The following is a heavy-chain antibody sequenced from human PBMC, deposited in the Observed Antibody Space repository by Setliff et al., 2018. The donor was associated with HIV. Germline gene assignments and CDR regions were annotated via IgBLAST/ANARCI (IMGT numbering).Heavy chain of an antibody. CDR3: ARGEDYGDYNNWFGP. CDR1: GASINNSTYY. J-gene: IGHJ5*01. Sequence: PSETLSLTCAVSGASINNSTYYWGWIRQPSGKGLEWIGDIHYSGNTHYNPSLKSRVTISVDTSKNQFSLKLASVTAADTSTYYCARGEDYGDYNNWFGPWGQGILVTVSS. CDR2: IHYSGNT. D-gene: IGHD4-17*01. V-gene: IGHV4-39*01.